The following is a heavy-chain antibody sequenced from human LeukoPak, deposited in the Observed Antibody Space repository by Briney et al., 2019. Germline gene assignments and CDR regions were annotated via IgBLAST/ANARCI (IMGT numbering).Heavy chain of an antibody. J-gene: IGHJ4*02. V-gene: IGHV3-33*01. CDR2: IWYDRSNQ. Sequence: GGSLRLSCAASGFTFSNYGMHWVRQAPGKGLEWVAVIWYDRSNQYFVDSVKGRFTISRDNSKNTVYLQMNSLRAEDTALYYCARDILAICSSTSCHSFDYWGQGTLVTVSS. CDR3: ARDILAICSSTSCHSFDY. D-gene: IGHD2-2*01. CDR1: GFTFSNYG.